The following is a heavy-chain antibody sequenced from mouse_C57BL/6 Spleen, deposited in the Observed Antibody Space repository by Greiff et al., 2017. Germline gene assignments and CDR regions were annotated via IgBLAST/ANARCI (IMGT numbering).Heavy chain of an antibody. J-gene: IGHJ4*01. V-gene: IGHV1-53*01. D-gene: IGHD1-1*01. CDR1: GYTFTSYW. CDR3: ARGGNYYGSSFYAMDY. CDR2: INPSNGGT. Sequence: VQLQQSGTELVKPGASVKLSCKASGYTFTSYWMHWVKQRPGQGLEWIGNINPSNGGTNYNEKFKSKATLTVDKSSSTAYMQLSSLTSEDSAVYYWARGGNYYGSSFYAMDYWGQGTSVTVSS.